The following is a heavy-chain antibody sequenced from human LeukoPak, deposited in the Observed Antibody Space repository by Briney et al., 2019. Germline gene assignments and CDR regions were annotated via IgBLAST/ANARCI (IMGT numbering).Heavy chain of an antibody. V-gene: IGHV5-51*01. CDR2: IFPGDSDT. J-gene: IGHJ1*01. Sequence: GESLEISFKGFGYTFTSYWIGWVRPMPGKGLAWMGIIFPGDSDTRYSPSFQGQVTISADKSINTAFLQWTSLKASDTAMYYCARAFRLISSGNPYAEYFQHWGQGTLVTVSS. CDR3: ARAFRLISSGNPYAEYFQH. D-gene: IGHD1-26*01. CDR1: GYTFTSYW.